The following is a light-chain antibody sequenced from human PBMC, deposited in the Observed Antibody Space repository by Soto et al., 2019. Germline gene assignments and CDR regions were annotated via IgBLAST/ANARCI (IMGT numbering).Light chain of an antibody. CDR3: QPFGSSPGFT. CDR2: AAS. J-gene: IGKJ3*01. V-gene: IGKV3-20*01. Sequence: EIVLAQSPGTLSLSPGERATLSCRASQSINNRYLAWYQQKPGQAPRLLIYAASSRATGIPDRFSGSGSGTDLSITISGLEPEAFAAYYCQPFGSSPGFTFGPGTKADI. CDR1: QSINNRY.